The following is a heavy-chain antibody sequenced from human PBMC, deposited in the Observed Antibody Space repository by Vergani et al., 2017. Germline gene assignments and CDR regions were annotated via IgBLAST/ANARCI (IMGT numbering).Heavy chain of an antibody. CDR3: SRTRGRPPYRSGLYYFYF. Sequence: QVTFKESGPALLNPRQALTLTCTFSGFSLTSSGMRVSWFRQSPGKALEWLARIDWDDDKFYSASLKTRIAISKDLSNDLVVLTMTNIGPADTGTYYCSRTRGRPPYRSGLYYFYFWGQGTLVTVSS. J-gene: IGHJ4*02. CDR1: GFSLTSSGMR. V-gene: IGHV2-70*04. D-gene: IGHD6-19*01. CDR2: IDWDDDK.